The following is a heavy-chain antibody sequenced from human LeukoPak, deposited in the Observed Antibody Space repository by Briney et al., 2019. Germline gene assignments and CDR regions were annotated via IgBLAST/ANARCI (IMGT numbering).Heavy chain of an antibody. D-gene: IGHD3-3*01. CDR2: IYYSGST. J-gene: IGHJ4*02. CDR1: GGSISSYY. Sequence: SETLSLTCTVSGGSISSYYWSWIRQPPGKGLEWIGYIYYSGSTNYNHSLKGRVSISVDTAKNQFSLKLSSVTAADTAVYYCARGTPYYDFWSGLAADYWGQGTLVTVSS. V-gene: IGHV4-59*01. CDR3: ARGTPYYDFWSGLAADY.